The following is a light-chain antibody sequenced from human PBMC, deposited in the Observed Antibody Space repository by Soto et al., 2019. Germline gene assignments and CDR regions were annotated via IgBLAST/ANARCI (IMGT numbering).Light chain of an antibody. V-gene: IGKV3-20*01. CDR2: GAS. Sequence: EIVLTQSPGTLSLSPGERATLSCRASQSANTNLAWCKQKRGQAPRLFIYGASTRATGIPDRFSGTGSGTEFTLTISRLEPEDFEVYYCQHFGDSPITFGQGTRLEIK. CDR3: QHFGDSPIT. J-gene: IGKJ5*01. CDR1: QSANTN.